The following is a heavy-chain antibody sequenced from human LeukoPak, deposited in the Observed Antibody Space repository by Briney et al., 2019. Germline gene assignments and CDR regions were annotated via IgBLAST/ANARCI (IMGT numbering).Heavy chain of an antibody. J-gene: IGHJ4*02. CDR1: GFTFDDYS. V-gene: IGHV3-20*04. CDR3: ARDADYYFDQ. Sequence: PGGSLRLSCAASGFTFDDYSMSWVRQAPGKGLEWVSSIDWNGSSTGYADSVKGRFTISRDNAKNSLYLQMNSLRAEDTALYYCARDADYYFDQWGQGTLVTVSS. CDR2: IDWNGSST.